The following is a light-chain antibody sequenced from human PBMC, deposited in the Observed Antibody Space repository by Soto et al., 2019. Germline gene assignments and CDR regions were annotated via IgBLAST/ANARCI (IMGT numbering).Light chain of an antibody. CDR2: KAY. CDR1: QTISSW. V-gene: IGKV1-5*03. CDR3: QHYNRYSEA. J-gene: IGKJ1*01. Sequence: IQMTQSPSTLSGSVGNRVPIPCMASQTISSWVAWYQQKPGKAPKLRSDKAYTLKSWVQSRGSGSGAGTEFTLTSSSLQPDDFATYYCQHYNRYSEAFGQGTKVDIK.